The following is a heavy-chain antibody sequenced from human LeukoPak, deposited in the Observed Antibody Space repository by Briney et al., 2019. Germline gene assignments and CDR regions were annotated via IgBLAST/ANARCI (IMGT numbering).Heavy chain of an antibody. CDR1: GYSFTSYW. Sequence: GESLKISCKGSGYSFTSYWIGWVRQMPGKGLEWMGIIYPGDSDTRYSPSFQGQVTIPADKSISTAYLQWSSLKASDTAMYYCARSKNEQQLRDAFDIWGQGTMVTVSS. CDR2: IYPGDSDT. CDR3: ARSKNEQQLRDAFDI. J-gene: IGHJ3*02. V-gene: IGHV5-51*01. D-gene: IGHD6-13*01.